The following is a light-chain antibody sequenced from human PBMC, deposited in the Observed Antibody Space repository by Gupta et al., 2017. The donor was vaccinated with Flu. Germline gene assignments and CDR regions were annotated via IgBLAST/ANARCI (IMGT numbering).Light chain of an antibody. V-gene: IGKV1-39*01. CDR2: AAP. Sequence: DIQMTQSASSLSASVGDRVTVTCRASQTISTYLNWYQQNPGKAPKLLIYAAPSLQSGVPSRFSGSGSGTDFTLTISRLQPEDFSTYYCQQTDSTPYTFGQGTKLEIK. J-gene: IGKJ2*01. CDR1: QTISTY. CDR3: QQTDSTPYT.